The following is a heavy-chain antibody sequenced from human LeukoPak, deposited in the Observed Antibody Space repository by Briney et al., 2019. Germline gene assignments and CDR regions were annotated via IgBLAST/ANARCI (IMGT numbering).Heavy chain of an antibody. Sequence: GGSLRLSCAASGFTVSSYYMSWVRQAPGKGLEWVSVIYSGGSTYYADSVKGRFTISRDNSKSTLYLQMNSLRAEDTAVYYCARGRGCRDCYPPANDAFDIWGQGTMVTVSS. J-gene: IGHJ3*02. D-gene: IGHD2-21*02. CDR1: GFTVSSYY. V-gene: IGHV3-66*01. CDR3: ARGRGCRDCYPPANDAFDI. CDR2: IYSGGST.